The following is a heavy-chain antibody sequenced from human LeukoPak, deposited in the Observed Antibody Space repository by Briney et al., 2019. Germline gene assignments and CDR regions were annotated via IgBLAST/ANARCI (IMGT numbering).Heavy chain of an antibody. CDR1: GGSISSYY. V-gene: IGHV4-59*01. D-gene: IGHD6-19*01. Sequence: SKTLSLTCTVSGGSISSYYWSWIRQPPGKELEWIGYIYYSGSTNYNPSLKSRVTISVDTSKNQFSLKLSSVTAADTAVYYCARGIAVAPQFDYWGQGTLVTVSS. J-gene: IGHJ4*02. CDR3: ARGIAVAPQFDY. CDR2: IYYSGST.